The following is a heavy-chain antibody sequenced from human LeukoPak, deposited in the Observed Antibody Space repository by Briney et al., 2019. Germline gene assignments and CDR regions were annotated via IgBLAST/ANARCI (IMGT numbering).Heavy chain of an antibody. V-gene: IGHV4-38-2*02. D-gene: IGHD3-16*01. Sequence: SETLSLTYTVSGGSIRSYYWGWIRQPPGKGLEWIGSIYHSGSTPYKSSLKSRVTISVDTSKNQLPLKLTSVTAADTAVYYCARGVGLTQGGAFDFWGQGTLVTVSS. CDR3: ARGVGLTQGGAFDF. J-gene: IGHJ4*02. CDR2: IYHSGST. CDR1: GGSIRSYY.